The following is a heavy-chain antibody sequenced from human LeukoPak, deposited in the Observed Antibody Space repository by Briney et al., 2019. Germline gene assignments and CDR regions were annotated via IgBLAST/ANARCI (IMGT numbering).Heavy chain of an antibody. V-gene: IGHV5-10-1*01. CDR2: TDPSDSYT. CDR1: GYSFTSYW. Sequence: GESLKISCKGSGYSFTSYWISWVRQMPGKGLEWMGRTDPSDSYTNYSPSFQGHVTISADKSISTAYLQWSSLKAPDTAMYYCARFQYCSGGSCYNYFDYWGQGTLVTVSS. J-gene: IGHJ4*02. D-gene: IGHD2-15*01. CDR3: ARFQYCSGGSCYNYFDY.